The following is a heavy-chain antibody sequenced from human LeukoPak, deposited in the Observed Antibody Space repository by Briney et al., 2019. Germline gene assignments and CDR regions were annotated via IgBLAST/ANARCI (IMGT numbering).Heavy chain of an antibody. CDR3: ARGRGSGSSDY. CDR1: GFTFSDFW. V-gene: IGHV3-7*01. J-gene: IGHJ4*02. Sequence: GGSLRLSCAASGFTFSDFWMSWVRQAPGKGLEWVANIKKDGSEKYYVDSVEGRFTISRDNAKNSLYLQMNSLRAEDTAVYFCARGRGSGSSDYWGQGTLVTVSS. D-gene: IGHD3-10*01. CDR2: IKKDGSEK.